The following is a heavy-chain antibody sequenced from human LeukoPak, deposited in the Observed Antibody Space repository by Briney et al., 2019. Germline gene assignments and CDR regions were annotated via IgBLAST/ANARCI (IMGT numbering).Heavy chain of an antibody. Sequence: PGGSLRLSCAASGFTVSSNYMSWVRQAPGKGLEWVSVIYSGGSTYYADSVKGRFTISRDNSKNTLYLQMNSLRAEDTAVYYCARDSSGYYLDAFDIWGQGTMVTVSS. D-gene: IGHD3-22*01. CDR1: GFTVSSNY. CDR3: ARDSSGYYLDAFDI. V-gene: IGHV3-53*01. J-gene: IGHJ3*02. CDR2: IYSGGST.